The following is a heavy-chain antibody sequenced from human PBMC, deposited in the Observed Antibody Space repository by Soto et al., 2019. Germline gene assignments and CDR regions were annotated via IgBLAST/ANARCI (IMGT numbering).Heavy chain of an antibody. J-gene: IGHJ6*02. V-gene: IGHV5-10-1*01. CDR2: IDPSDSYT. CDR3: ASFPGGTFYSYSYGMDV. D-gene: IGHD2-15*01. CDR1: GYSFTSYW. Sequence: GESLKISCKGSGYSFTSYWISWVRQMPGKGLEWMGRIDPSDSYTNYSPSFQGHVTISADKSISTAYLQWSSLKASDTAMYYCASFPGGTFYSYSYGMDVWGQGTTVTVSS.